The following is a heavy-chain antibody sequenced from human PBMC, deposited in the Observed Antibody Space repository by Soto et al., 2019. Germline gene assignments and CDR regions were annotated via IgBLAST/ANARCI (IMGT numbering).Heavy chain of an antibody. V-gene: IGHV3-21*01. CDR2: ISSSSSYI. CDR1: GFTFSSYS. Sequence: EVQLVESGGGLVKPGGSLRLSCAASGFTFSSYSMNWVRQAPGKGLEWVSSISSSSSYIYYADSLKGRFTISRDNAKNSLYLQMNSLRAEDTAVYYCAREHGDSLDYWGQGTLFTVSS. D-gene: IGHD3-10*01. J-gene: IGHJ4*02. CDR3: AREHGDSLDY.